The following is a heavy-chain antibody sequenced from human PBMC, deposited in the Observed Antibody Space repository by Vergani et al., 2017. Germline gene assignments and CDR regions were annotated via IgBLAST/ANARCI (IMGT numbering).Heavy chain of an antibody. CDR2: INPNSGGT. D-gene: IGHD3-9*01. CDR1: GYTFTGYY. V-gene: IGHV1-2*04. CDR3: ARGGKVAYDIIDPYNWFDP. Sequence: QVQLVQSGAEVKKPGASVKVSCKAPGYTFTGYYMHWVRQAPGQGLEWMGWINPNSGGTNYAQKFQGWVTMTRDTSSSTAYMELSRLRSDDAAVYYGARGGKVAYDIIDPYNWFDPWGQGTLVTVSS. J-gene: IGHJ5*02.